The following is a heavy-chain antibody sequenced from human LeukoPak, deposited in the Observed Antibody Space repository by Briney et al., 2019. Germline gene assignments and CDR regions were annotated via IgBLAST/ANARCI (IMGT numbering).Heavy chain of an antibody. CDR1: GFTFSSYA. CDR2: ITGGGGST. J-gene: IGHJ4*02. Sequence: GGSLRLSCAASGFTFSSYAMSWVRQAPGKGLEWVSTITGGGGSTYYADPVKGRVTISRENSRNMLYLQMNSLRAEDTAIYYCARGEGTGVASYYRYWGQGTLVIVSS. CDR3: ARGEGTGVASYYRY. D-gene: IGHD3-3*01. V-gene: IGHV3-23*01.